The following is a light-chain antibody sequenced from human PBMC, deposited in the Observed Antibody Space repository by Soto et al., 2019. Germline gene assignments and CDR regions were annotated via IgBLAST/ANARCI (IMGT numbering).Light chain of an antibody. CDR3: AAWDDSLNGWV. CDR2: SND. Sequence: QAVVTQPPSASGTPGQRVIVSCSGSSSNIGSSTVNWYQQLPGTAPKLLIYSNDQRPSGVPDRFSASKSGTAASLAISGLQSEVEADYYCAAWDDSLNGWVFGGGTKLTVL. V-gene: IGLV1-44*01. J-gene: IGLJ3*02. CDR1: SSNIGSST.